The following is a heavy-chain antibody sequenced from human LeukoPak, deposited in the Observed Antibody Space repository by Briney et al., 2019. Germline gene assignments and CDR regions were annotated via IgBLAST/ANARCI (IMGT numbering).Heavy chain of an antibody. CDR1: GFTFSSYW. CDR3: ARLYCSGGSCYSAPDY. CDR2: INSDGSST. Sequence: GGSLRLSCAASGFTFSSYWMHWVRQASRKGLVWVSRINSDGSSTSYADSVKGRFTISRDNAKNTLYLQMNSLRAEDTAVYYCARLYCSGGSCYSAPDYCGQGTLVTVSS. D-gene: IGHD2-15*01. J-gene: IGHJ4*02. V-gene: IGHV3-74*01.